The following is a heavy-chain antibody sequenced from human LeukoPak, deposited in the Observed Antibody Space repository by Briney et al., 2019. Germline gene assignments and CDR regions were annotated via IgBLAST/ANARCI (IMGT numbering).Heavy chain of an antibody. Sequence: GASVKVSCTASGYTFTSYYMHWVRQAPGQGLEWMGIINPSGGSTSYAQKFQGRVTMTRDTATSTVYMELSSLRSEDTAVYFCAKDGVSSSVVLGADQWGQGTLVIVSS. CDR3: AKDGVSSSVVLGADQ. CDR1: GYTFTSYY. D-gene: IGHD3-16*01. J-gene: IGHJ4*02. CDR2: INPSGGST. V-gene: IGHV1-46*01.